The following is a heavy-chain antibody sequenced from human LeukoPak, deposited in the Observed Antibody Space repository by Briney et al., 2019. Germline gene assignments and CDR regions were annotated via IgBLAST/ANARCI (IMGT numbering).Heavy chain of an antibody. CDR2: IRSKAYGGTT. J-gene: IGHJ6*02. D-gene: IGHD1-26*01. CDR1: GFTFGDHA. Sequence: PGRSLRLSCTTPGFTFGDHAMSWVRQAPGKGLEWVGFIRSKAYGGTTEYAASVKGRFTISRDDSKSIAYLQVNSLKTEDTAVYYCTRDGSGMHYGMDVWGQGTTVTVSS. V-gene: IGHV3-49*04. CDR3: TRDGSGMHYGMDV.